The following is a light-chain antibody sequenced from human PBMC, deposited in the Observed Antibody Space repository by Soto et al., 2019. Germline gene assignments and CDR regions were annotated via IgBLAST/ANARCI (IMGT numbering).Light chain of an antibody. J-gene: IGLJ3*02. CDR1: SSNIGAGYD. V-gene: IGLV1-40*01. Sequence: QAVLTQPPSVSGAPGQRVTISCTGNSSNIGAGYDVHWYQHLPGTAPNLLIYGNNNRPSGVPDRFSGSKSGTSASLAITGLQADDEADYYCQSYDGSLSGWVFGGGTKLTVL. CDR3: QSYDGSLSGWV. CDR2: GNN.